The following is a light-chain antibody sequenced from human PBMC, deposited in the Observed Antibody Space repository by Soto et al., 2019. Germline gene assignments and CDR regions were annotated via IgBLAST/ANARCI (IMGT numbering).Light chain of an antibody. Sequence: QSVLAQPPSVSAAPGQRVTISCSGSSSNIGNNFVSWYQQLPGTAPKLLIYDNSKRFSGIPDRFSGSKSGTSATLGITGLQTGDEADYFCGTWDGSLRAYVFGPGTKATVL. CDR3: GTWDGSLRAYV. CDR1: SSNIGNNF. V-gene: IGLV1-51*01. J-gene: IGLJ1*01. CDR2: DNS.